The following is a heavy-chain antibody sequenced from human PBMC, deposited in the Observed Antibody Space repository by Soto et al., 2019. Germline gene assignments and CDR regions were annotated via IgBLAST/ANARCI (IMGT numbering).Heavy chain of an antibody. CDR3: ASSVYSSSAPNDY. Sequence: VQLVESGGGLIQPGESLRLSCAAFGLTISGKKYVAWVRQAPGKGLEWLSYIDTSGFNMDYADSVKGRFTISRDNAKNSLYLQMNSLRADDTAVYYCASSVYSSSAPNDYWGQGSLVTVSS. CDR2: IDTSGFNM. J-gene: IGHJ4*02. CDR1: GLTISGKKY. V-gene: IGHV3-11*01. D-gene: IGHD3-22*01.